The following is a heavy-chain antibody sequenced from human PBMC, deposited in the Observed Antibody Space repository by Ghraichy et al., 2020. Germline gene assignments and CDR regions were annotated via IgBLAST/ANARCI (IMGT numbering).Heavy chain of an antibody. V-gene: IGHV3-21*01. J-gene: IGHJ2*01. Sequence: GGSLRLTCAASGFTFSSYSMNWVRQAPGKGLEWVSSISSSSSYIYYADSVKGRFTISRDNAKNSLYLQMNSLRAEDTAVYYCARSDIVVVVAAAHHPGWYFDLWGRGTLVTVSS. CDR2: ISSSSSYI. D-gene: IGHD2-15*01. CDR3: ARSDIVVVVAAAHHPGWYFDL. CDR1: GFTFSSYS.